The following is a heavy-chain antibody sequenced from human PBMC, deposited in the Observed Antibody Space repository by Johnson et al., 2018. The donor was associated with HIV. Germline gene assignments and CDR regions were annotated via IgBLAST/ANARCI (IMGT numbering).Heavy chain of an antibody. J-gene: IGHJ3*02. D-gene: IGHD6-13*01. Sequence: QVQLVESGGGVVQPGRSLRLSCAASGFTFSTYDMHWVRQAPGKGLEWVAVILYDGANKYYADSVKGRFTISRDNSKNTLYLQMNSLTTEDTAVYYCARVLESKVAAGSWAFDIWGQGTMVTVSS. V-gene: IGHV3-30-3*01. CDR1: GFTFSTYD. CDR3: ARVLESKVAAGSWAFDI. CDR2: ILYDGANK.